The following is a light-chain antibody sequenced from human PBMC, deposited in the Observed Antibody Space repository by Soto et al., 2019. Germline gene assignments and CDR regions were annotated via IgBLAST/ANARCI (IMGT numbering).Light chain of an antibody. CDR1: QSVSSSY. CDR2: GAS. CDR3: QQYGSSPQT. V-gene: IGKV3-20*01. Sequence: EIVLAQSPVPLSLSPGERAPLSCRASQSVSSSYLAWYQQKPGQAPRLLIYGASSRATGNPDRFSGSGSGTDFTLTISRLEPEDFAVYYCQQYGSSPQTVGQGTKVDIK. J-gene: IGKJ1*01.